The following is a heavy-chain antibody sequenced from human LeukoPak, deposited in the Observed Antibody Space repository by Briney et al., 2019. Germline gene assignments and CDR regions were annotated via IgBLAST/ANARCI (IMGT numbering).Heavy chain of an antibody. CDR3: AKDVRGYNRAFDY. CDR1: GFSFSTCA. D-gene: IGHD3-10*02. CDR2: ISGSGSNT. V-gene: IGHV3-23*01. Sequence: GGSLRLSCAASGFSFSTCAMNWVRQAPGKGLEWVSGISGSGSNTYYADSVKGRFTISRDNSKNTLYLQMNILGAEDTALYYCAKDVRGYNRAFDYWSQGTLVTVSS. J-gene: IGHJ4*02.